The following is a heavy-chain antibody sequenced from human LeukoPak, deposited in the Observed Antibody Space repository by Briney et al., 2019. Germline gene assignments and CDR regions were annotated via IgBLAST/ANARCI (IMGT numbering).Heavy chain of an antibody. Sequence: GESLKISFKGSGYRFTSYWIGWVRPMPGKGLGWMGIIYPGDSDTRYSPSFQGQVTISADKSISTAYLQWRSLKASDTAMYYCARLVVRGVIDYWGQGTLVTVSS. CDR3: ARLVVRGVIDY. CDR1: GYRFTSYW. J-gene: IGHJ4*02. D-gene: IGHD3-10*01. CDR2: IYPGDSDT. V-gene: IGHV5-51*01.